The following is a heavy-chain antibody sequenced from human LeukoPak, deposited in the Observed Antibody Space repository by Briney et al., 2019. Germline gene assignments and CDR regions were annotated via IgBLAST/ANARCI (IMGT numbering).Heavy chain of an antibody. CDR2: INHSGSN. J-gene: IGHJ4*02. CDR3: ARVGYCSSTICYVGDY. CDR1: GGSFSGYY. Sequence: PSETLSLTCAVYGGSFSGYYWSLIRQPPGKGLEWIGEINHSGSNNYNPSLKSRVTISVDTCKNQFSLKLSAVTAADTAVYYCARVGYCSSTICYVGDYWGQGTLVTVSS. D-gene: IGHD2-2*01. V-gene: IGHV4-34*01.